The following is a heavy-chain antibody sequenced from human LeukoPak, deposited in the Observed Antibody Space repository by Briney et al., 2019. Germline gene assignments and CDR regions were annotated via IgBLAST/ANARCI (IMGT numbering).Heavy chain of an antibody. V-gene: IGHV3-9*01. CDR3: AKVTRGWYPTFDY. Sequence: GRSLRLSCAASGFTFDDYAMHWVRQAPGKGLECVSGISWNSGSIGYADSVKGRFTISRDNAKNSLYLQMNSLRAEDTALYYCAKVTRGWYPTFDYWGQGTLVTVSS. D-gene: IGHD6-19*01. CDR1: GFTFDDYA. CDR2: ISWNSGSI. J-gene: IGHJ4*02.